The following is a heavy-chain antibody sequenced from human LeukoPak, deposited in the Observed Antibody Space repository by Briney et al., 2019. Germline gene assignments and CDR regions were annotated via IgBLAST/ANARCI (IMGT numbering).Heavy chain of an antibody. CDR2: IRSKAYGGTT. V-gene: IGHV3-49*04. CDR1: GFTFGDYA. Sequence: GGSLRLSCTASGFTFGDYAMSWVRQAPGKGLGWVGFIRSKAYGGTTEYAASVKGRFTISRDDSKSIAYLQMNSLKTEDTAVYYCTRQRGYSSGCLDYWGQGTLVTVSS. J-gene: IGHJ4*02. D-gene: IGHD6-19*01. CDR3: TRQRGYSSGCLDY.